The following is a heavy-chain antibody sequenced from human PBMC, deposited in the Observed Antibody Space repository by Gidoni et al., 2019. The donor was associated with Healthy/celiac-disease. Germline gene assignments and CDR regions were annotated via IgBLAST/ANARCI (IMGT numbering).Heavy chain of an antibody. CDR2: IYYSGST. V-gene: IGHV4-59*01. CDR1: GGSISSYY. D-gene: IGHD3-3*01. CDR3: ARMYYDFWSGYYEPPYYGMDV. J-gene: IGHJ6*02. Sequence: QVQLQESGPGLVKPSETLSLTCTVSGGSISSYYWTWIRQPPGKGLVWIGYIYYSGSTNYNPSLKSRVTISVDTSKNQFSLKLSSVTAADTAVYYCARMYYDFWSGYYEPPYYGMDVWGQGTTVTVSS.